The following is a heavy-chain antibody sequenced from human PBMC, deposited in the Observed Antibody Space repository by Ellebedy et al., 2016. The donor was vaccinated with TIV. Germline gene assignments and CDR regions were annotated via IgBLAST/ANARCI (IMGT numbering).Heavy chain of an antibody. CDR3: ARDNSAAGTILDY. CDR2: IYHSGST. CDR1: GGSISSSNW. D-gene: IGHD6-13*01. J-gene: IGHJ4*02. Sequence: MPSETLSLTCAVPGGSISSSNWWTRVRQPPGKGLEWIGEIYHSGSTNYNPSLKSRVSISVDKSKHPFSLKLSSVTDADKAVYYCARDNSAAGTILDYWGQGTLVTVSS. V-gene: IGHV4-4*02.